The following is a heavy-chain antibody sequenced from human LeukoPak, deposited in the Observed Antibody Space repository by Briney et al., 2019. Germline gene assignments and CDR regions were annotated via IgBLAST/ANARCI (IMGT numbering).Heavy chain of an antibody. Sequence: GGSLRLSCAASGFTFSGFWMHWVRQAPGKGLVWVSRINTDGSSTSYADSVKGRFTISRDNAKNTLYLQLNSLRAEDTAVYYCARDTSSWDLFDYWGQGTLVTVSS. CDR2: INTDGSST. CDR3: ARDTSSWDLFDY. J-gene: IGHJ4*02. V-gene: IGHV3-74*01. CDR1: GFTFSGFW. D-gene: IGHD2-15*01.